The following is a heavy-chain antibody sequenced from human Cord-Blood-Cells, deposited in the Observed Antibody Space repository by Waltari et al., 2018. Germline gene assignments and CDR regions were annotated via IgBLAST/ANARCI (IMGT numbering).Heavy chain of an antibody. D-gene: IGHD6-19*01. CDR1: GGSFSGYY. CDR3: ARAYSSGWYGDWFDP. V-gene: IGHV4-34*01. J-gene: IGHJ5*02. CDR2: INHSGST. Sequence: QVQLQQWGAGLLKPSETPSLTCAVYGGSFSGYYWSWIRQPPGQGLEWIGEINHSGSTNYNPSLKSRVTISVDTSKNQFSLKLSSVTAADTAVYYCARAYSSGWYGDWFDPWGQGTLVTVSS.